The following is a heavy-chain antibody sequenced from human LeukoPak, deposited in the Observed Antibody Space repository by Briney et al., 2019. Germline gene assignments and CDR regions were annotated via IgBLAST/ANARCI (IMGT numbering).Heavy chain of an antibody. CDR1: GFTVSSNS. V-gene: IGHV3-66*03. J-gene: IGHJ4*02. CDR3: ASSHWDEYSSSAFDY. CDR2: IYSDNT. D-gene: IGHD6-6*01. Sequence: GGSLRLSCTVSGFTVSSNSMSWVRQAPGKGLEWVSFIYSDNTHYSDSVKGRFTISRDNSKNTLYLQMNSLRAEDTAVYYCASSHWDEYSSSAFDYWGQGTLVTVSS.